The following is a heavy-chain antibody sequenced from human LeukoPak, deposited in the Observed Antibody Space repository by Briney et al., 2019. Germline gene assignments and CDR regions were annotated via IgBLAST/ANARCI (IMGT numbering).Heavy chain of an antibody. V-gene: IGHV3-11*01. D-gene: IGHD3-3*01. CDR1: GFTFSDYY. Sequence: GGSLRLSCAASGFTFSDYYMSWIRQAPGKGLEWVSHISSSGSTIYYADSVKGRFTISRDNAKNSLYLQMNSLRAEYTAVYYCARDYDFWSGYFGNWFDPWGQGTLVTVSS. CDR2: ISSSGSTI. J-gene: IGHJ5*02. CDR3: ARDYDFWSGYFGNWFDP.